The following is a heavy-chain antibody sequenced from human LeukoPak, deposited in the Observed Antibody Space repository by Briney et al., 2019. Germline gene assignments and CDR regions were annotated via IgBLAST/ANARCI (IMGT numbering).Heavy chain of an antibody. CDR2: IIPTFGTA. D-gene: IGHD3-10*01. CDR1: GGTFSSYA. V-gene: IGHV1-69*05. Sequence: SVKVSCKASGGTFSSYAISWVRQAPGQGLEWMGRIIPTFGTANYAQKFQGRVTITTDESTSTAYMELSSLRSEDTAVYYCARDRYGSGSLFDYWGQGTLVTVSS. CDR3: ARDRYGSGSLFDY. J-gene: IGHJ4*02.